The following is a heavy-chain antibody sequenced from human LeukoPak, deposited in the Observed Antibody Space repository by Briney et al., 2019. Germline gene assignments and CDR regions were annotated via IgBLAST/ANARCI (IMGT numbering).Heavy chain of an antibody. D-gene: IGHD3-3*01. CDR1: GFTFSSYA. V-gene: IGHV3-23*01. Sequence: GSLRLSCAASGFTFSSYAMSWVRQAPGKGLEWVSAISGSGGSTYYADSVKGRFTISRDNSKNTLYLQMNSLRAEDTAVYYCAKDGRTYYGLWSGYWVGRREWANWFDPWGQGTLVTVSS. J-gene: IGHJ5*02. CDR3: AKDGRTYYGLWSGYWVGRREWANWFDP. CDR2: ISGSGGST.